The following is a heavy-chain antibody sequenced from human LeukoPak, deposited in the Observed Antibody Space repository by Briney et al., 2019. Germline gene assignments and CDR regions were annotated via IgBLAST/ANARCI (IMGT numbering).Heavy chain of an antibody. CDR2: IYYSGST. Sequence: SETLSLTCIVSGGSISSYYWSWIRQPPGKGLEWIGYIYYSGSTNYNPSLKSRVTISVDTSKNQFSLKLSSVTAADTAVYYCARSDSSGWYYFDYWGQGTLVTVSS. CDR3: ARSDSSGWYYFDY. CDR1: GGSISSYY. J-gene: IGHJ4*02. V-gene: IGHV4-59*01. D-gene: IGHD6-19*01.